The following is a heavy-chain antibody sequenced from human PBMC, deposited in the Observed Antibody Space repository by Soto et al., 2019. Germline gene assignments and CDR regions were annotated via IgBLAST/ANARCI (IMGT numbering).Heavy chain of an antibody. J-gene: IGHJ6*02. CDR1: GFTFRSYA. Sequence: QVQLVESGGGVVKPGRSLRLSCAASGFTFRSYAMHWVRQAPGKGLGCVAVISYDGSNKFYRDSVKGRFTISRDNSKNTLYLQINSLRYEDTAVYYCARGYREDIAVVVGARPGEYGVDVWGQGTTVTVSS. CDR2: ISYDGSNK. CDR3: ARGYREDIAVVVGARPGEYGVDV. D-gene: IGHD2-15*01. V-gene: IGHV3-30-3*01.